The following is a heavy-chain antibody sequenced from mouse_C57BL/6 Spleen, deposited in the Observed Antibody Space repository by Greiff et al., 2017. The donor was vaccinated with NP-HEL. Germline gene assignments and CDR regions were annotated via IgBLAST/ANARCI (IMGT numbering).Heavy chain of an antibody. CDR3: ARSTGINNPYYYAMDY. V-gene: IGHV1-52*01. D-gene: IGHD4-1*02. J-gene: IGHJ4*01. Sequence: QVQLQQPGAELVRPGSSVKLSCKASGYTFTSYWMHWVKQRPIQGLEWIGNIDPSDSETHYNQKFKDKATLTVDKSSSTAYMQLSSLTSEDSAVYYCARSTGINNPYYYAMDYWGQGTSVTVS. CDR2: IDPSDSET. CDR1: GYTFTSYW.